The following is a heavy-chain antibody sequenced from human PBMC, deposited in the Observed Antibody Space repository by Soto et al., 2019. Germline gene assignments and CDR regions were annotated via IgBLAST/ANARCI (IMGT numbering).Heavy chain of an antibody. D-gene: IGHD3-22*01. CDR3: AGLYPYESSGYHLNY. Sequence: PSETLSLTCAVYGGSFSGYYWSWIRQPPGQGLEWVGGINYLGNTNYNSSLGGRVVISVDKSKNQFSLKLSSVTAADTAVYYCAGLYPYESSGYHLNYWGQGTQVTVSS. CDR1: GGSFSGYY. CDR2: INYLGNT. J-gene: IGHJ4*02. V-gene: IGHV4-34*01.